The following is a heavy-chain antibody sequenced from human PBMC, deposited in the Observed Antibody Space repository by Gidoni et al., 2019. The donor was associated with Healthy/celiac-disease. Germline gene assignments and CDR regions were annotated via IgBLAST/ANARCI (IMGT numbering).Heavy chain of an antibody. CDR3: AKPFTPLDDAFDI. CDR2: IIGSGGST. D-gene: IGHD1-1*01. J-gene: IGHJ3*02. V-gene: IGHV3-23*01. Sequence: EVQLLESGGGLVQPGGSLRLSCAASGFTFSSYAMSWVRQAPGKGLEWVSAIIGSGGSTYYADSVKGRFTISRDNSKNTLYLQMNSLRAEDTAVYYCAKPFTPLDDAFDIWGQGTMVTVSS. CDR1: GFTFSSYA.